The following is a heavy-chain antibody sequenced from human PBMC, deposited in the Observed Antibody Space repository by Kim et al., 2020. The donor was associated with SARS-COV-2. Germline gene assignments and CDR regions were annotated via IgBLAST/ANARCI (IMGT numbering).Heavy chain of an antibody. D-gene: IGHD4-17*01. Sequence: GGSLRLSCAASGFTFSNAWMSWVRQAPGKGLEWVGRIKSKTDGGTTDYAAPVKGRFTISRDDSKNTLYLQMNSLKTEDTAVYYCTTALGPDDYGDYAPYYYYYMDVWGKGTTVNVSS. CDR3: TTALGPDDYGDYAPYYYYYMDV. CDR2: IKSKTDGGTT. J-gene: IGHJ6*03. V-gene: IGHV3-15*01. CDR1: GFTFSNAW.